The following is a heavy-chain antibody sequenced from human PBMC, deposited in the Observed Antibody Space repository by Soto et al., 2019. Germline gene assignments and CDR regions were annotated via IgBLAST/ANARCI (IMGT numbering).Heavy chain of an antibody. J-gene: IGHJ6*02. Sequence: PGGSLRLSCAASGFTFSSYGMHWVRQAPGKGLEWVAVISYDGSNKYYADSVKGRFTISRDNSKNTLYLQMNSLRAEDAAVYYCARDRDSDTFFPYFYGMDVWGQGTTVTVSS. CDR2: ISYDGSNK. CDR1: GFTFSSYG. V-gene: IGHV3-30*03. D-gene: IGHD3-16*01. CDR3: ARDRDSDTFFPYFYGMDV.